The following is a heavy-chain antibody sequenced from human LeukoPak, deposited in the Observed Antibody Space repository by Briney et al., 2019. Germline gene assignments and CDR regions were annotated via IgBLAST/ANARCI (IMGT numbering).Heavy chain of an antibody. CDR3: AKPLLPWFGDPRDYFDY. Sequence: PGGSLRLSCAASGFTFSSYAMSWVRQAPGKGLEWVSGISDSGGNTYYADSVKGRFTISRDNFKNTLYLQMNSLRAEDTAVYYCAKPLLPWFGDPRDYFDYWGQGTLVTVSS. CDR1: GFTFSSYA. D-gene: IGHD3-10*01. CDR2: ISDSGGNT. V-gene: IGHV3-23*01. J-gene: IGHJ4*02.